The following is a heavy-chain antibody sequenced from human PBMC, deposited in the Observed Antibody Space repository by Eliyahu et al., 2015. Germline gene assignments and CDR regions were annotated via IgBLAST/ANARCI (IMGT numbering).Heavy chain of an antibody. Sequence: QVQLQESGPGLVKPSGTLSLTXDVSGGXLXSXXWWXWVRQTPGKGLQWIGEISHSGSANYNPSLKTRGTISIDTSKNQFXLKLSSVTAADTAVYFCARVSGATITFDVWGQGTMVTVSS. CDR1: GGXLXSXXW. CDR2: ISHSGSA. D-gene: IGHD1-26*01. CDR3: ARVSGATITFDV. V-gene: IGHV4-4*02. J-gene: IGHJ3*01.